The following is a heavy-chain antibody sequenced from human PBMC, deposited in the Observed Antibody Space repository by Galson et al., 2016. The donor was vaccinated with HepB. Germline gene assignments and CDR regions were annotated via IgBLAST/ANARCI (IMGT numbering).Heavy chain of an antibody. CDR2: IYYSGNT. J-gene: IGHJ3*02. CDR1: GGSISSDNW. Sequence: ETLSLTCAVSGGSISSDNWWSWVRQPPGKGLEWIGEIYYSGNTNYNPSLKSRVIISVDKSKNHFSLKLTSVTAPDTAVYYCAMGVYDGFDIWGRGTTVTVSS. D-gene: IGHD3-16*01. V-gene: IGHV4-4*02. CDR3: AMGVYDGFDI.